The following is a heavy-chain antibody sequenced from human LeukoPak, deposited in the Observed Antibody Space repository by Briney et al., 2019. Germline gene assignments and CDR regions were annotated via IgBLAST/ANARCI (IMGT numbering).Heavy chain of an antibody. V-gene: IGHV3-33*01. CDR1: GFTFSSYG. Sequence: GGSLRLSCAASGFTFSSYGMQWVRQAPGKGLEWVAAIWYDGSEKYYADSVKGRFIISRDNSKNTLYLQMNSLRAEDTAVYYCARDVSNGYLGFDYWGQGTLVTVSS. D-gene: IGHD3-22*01. CDR3: ARDVSNGYLGFDY. J-gene: IGHJ4*02. CDR2: IWYDGSEK.